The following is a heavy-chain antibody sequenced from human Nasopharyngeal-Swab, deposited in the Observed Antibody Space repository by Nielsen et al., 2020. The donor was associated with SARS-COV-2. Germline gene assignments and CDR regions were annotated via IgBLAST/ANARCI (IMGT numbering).Heavy chain of an antibody. D-gene: IGHD6-19*01. CDR2: IHHSGAT. CDR1: GASISRHY. J-gene: IGHJ4*02. V-gene: IGHV4-4*07. Sequence: SETLSLTCTVSGASISRHYWNWIRQPAGKGLEFIGRIHHSGATNENPSLRSRLTLSVDTSRNHFSLTLTSVTAADTAVYYCARDVGVEAVAGRPFDYRGQGILVAVSS. CDR3: ARDVGVEAVAGRPFDY.